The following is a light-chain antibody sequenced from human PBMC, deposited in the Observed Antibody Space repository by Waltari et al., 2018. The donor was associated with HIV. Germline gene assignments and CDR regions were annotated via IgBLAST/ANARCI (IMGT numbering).Light chain of an antibody. CDR2: LGS. V-gene: IGKV2-28*01. CDR1: QSLLHSNGYNY. J-gene: IGKJ2*01. CDR3: MQALQTPPT. Sequence: DIALPQSQLSLPVTPGEPASISCRSSQSLLHSNGYNYLDWYLQKPGQSPQLLIYLGSNRASGGPDRFSGSGSGTDFTLKISRVEAEDVGVYYCMQALQTPPTFGQGTKLEIK.